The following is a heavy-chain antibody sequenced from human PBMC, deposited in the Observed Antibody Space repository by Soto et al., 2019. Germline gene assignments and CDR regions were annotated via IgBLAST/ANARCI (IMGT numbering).Heavy chain of an antibody. Sequence: QVQLQESGPGLVKPSGTLSLTCAVSGDSISSDKWWSWVRQPPGKGLEWIGEIHHSGRTNYNPSLKSRVTILGEKSKNRVTLELSSMTAADTAVYYCARGGDWQFDYWGQGTLVTVSS. J-gene: IGHJ4*02. CDR3: ARGGDWQFDY. CDR1: GDSISSDKW. V-gene: IGHV4-4*02. D-gene: IGHD2-21*02. CDR2: IHHSGRT.